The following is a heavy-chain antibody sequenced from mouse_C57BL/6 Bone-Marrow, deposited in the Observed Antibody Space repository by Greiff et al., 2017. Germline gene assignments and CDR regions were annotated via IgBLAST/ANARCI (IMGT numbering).Heavy chain of an antibody. V-gene: IGHV1-80*01. Sequence: VQLQQSGAELVKPGASVKISCKASGYAFSSYWMNWVKQRPGKGLAWIGQIYPGDGDTNYNGKFKGKATLTADKSSSTAYMQLSSLTSEDSAVYFCARRYYYGSSYDYWGQGTTLTVSS. CDR1: GYAFSSYW. J-gene: IGHJ2*01. CDR3: ARRYYYGSSYDY. CDR2: IYPGDGDT. D-gene: IGHD1-1*01.